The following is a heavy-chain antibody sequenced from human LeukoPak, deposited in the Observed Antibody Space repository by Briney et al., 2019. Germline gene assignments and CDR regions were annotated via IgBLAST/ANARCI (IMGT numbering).Heavy chain of an antibody. CDR2: ITDSGGNT. CDR3: AKVESRLGTYQYIY. V-gene: IGHV3-23*01. CDR1: GFTSRTYA. J-gene: IGHJ4*02. Sequence: GGSLRLSCTASGFTSRTYAMSWVRQAPGKGLEWVSAITDSGGNTYYAAPVKGRFTISRDNSKNTLYLQMNSLRAEDTAVYYCAKVESRLGTYQYIYWGQGTLVTVSS. D-gene: IGHD6-6*01.